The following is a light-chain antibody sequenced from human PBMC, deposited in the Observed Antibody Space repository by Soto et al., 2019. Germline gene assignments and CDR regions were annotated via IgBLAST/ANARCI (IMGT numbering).Light chain of an antibody. CDR2: GNS. CDR1: SSNIGAGYD. Sequence: QSVLTQPPSVSGAPGQSVTISCTGRSSNIGAGYDVHWYQQLPGTAPKLLIYGNSNRPSGVPDRFSGSKSGTSASLAITGLQAEDEADYYCQSYDSSLSGYVFGTGTKVTVL. V-gene: IGLV1-40*01. CDR3: QSYDSSLSGYV. J-gene: IGLJ1*01.